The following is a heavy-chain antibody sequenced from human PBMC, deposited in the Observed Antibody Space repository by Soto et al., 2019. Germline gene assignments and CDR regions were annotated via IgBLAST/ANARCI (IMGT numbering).Heavy chain of an antibody. CDR2: ISYTGST. CDR1: GDTIRSDY. J-gene: IGHJ3*02. V-gene: IGHV4-59*01. CDR3: ATDRSDAAFDI. Sequence: SETLSLTCSVSGDTIRSDYWNWIRQPPGKGLEWIGYISYTGSTNSNPSLKSRVTISIDTSKNQFSLKLSSVTAADTAVYYCATDRSDAAFDIWGQGTMITVSS.